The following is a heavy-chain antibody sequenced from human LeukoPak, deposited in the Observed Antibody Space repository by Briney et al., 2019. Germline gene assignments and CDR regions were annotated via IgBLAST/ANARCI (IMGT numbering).Heavy chain of an antibody. CDR2: ISWNSGSI. CDR1: GFTSEVYA. Sequence: RSLRLSRAPPGFTSEVYAMHSGRHALGKGLEWVSGISWNSGSIGYADSVKGRFTISRDNAKNSLYLQMNSLRAEDTALYYCAKDISGSYYGHFDYWGQGTLVTVSS. D-gene: IGHD1-26*01. V-gene: IGHV3-9*02. CDR3: AKDISGSYYGHFDY. J-gene: IGHJ4*02.